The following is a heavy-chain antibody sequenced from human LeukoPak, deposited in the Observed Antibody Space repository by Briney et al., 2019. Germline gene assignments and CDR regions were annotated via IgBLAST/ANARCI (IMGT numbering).Heavy chain of an antibody. CDR2: ISGSGGST. J-gene: IGHJ4*02. CDR1: GFTFSIFE. CDR3: AISLAVAANGYFDY. D-gene: IGHD6-19*01. V-gene: IGHV3-23*01. Sequence: GGSLRLSCAASGFTFSIFEMNWVRQAPGKGLEWVSAISGSGGSTYYADSVKGRFTISRDNSKNTLYLQMNSLRAEDTAVYYCAISLAVAANGYFDYWGQGTLVTVSS.